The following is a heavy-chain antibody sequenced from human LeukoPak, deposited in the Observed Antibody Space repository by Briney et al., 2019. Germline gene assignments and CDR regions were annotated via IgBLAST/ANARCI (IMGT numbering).Heavy chain of an antibody. CDR2: IIPIFGTA. D-gene: IGHD2-15*01. J-gene: IGHJ5*02. CDR3: ARDRSDIVVVVAATRDNWFDP. CDR1: GGTFSSYA. V-gene: IGHV1-69*01. Sequence: SVKVSCKASGGTFSSYAISWVRHAPGQGLEWMGGIIPIFGTANYAQKFQGRVTITADESTSTAYMELSSLRSEDTAVYYCARDRSDIVVVVAATRDNWFDPWGQGTLVTVSS.